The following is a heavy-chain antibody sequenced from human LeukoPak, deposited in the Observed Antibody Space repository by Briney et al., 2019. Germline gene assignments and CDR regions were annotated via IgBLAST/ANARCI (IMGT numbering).Heavy chain of an antibody. Sequence: SVKVSCKASGGTFTSYAISWVRQAPGQGLEWMGGIIPIFGTANYAQKFQGRVTITADESTSTAYMELSSLRSEDTAVYYCARAAVYGDTTGMDVWGQGTTVTVSS. CDR1: GGTFTSYA. D-gene: IGHD4-17*01. CDR2: IIPIFGTA. CDR3: ARAAVYGDTTGMDV. V-gene: IGHV1-69*13. J-gene: IGHJ6*02.